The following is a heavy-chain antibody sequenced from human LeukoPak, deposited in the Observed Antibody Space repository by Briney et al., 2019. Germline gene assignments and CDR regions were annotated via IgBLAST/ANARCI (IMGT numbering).Heavy chain of an antibody. V-gene: IGHV3-23*01. Sequence: GWSLRLSCAASGFTFSSYAMSWVRQAPGKGLEWVSAISGSGGSTYYAGSVKGRFTISRDNSKNTLYLQMNSLRAEDTAVYYCARGDGITMTHWGQGTLVTVSS. D-gene: IGHD3-22*01. CDR1: GFTFSSYA. CDR3: ARGDGITMTH. J-gene: IGHJ4*02. CDR2: ISGSGGST.